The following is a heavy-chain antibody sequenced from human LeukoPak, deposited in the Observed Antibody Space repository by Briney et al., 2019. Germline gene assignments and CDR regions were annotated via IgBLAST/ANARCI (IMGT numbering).Heavy chain of an antibody. V-gene: IGHV3-49*04. D-gene: IGHD1-26*01. Sequence: GGSLRLSCAASGFTFSNHAMSWVRQAPGKGLEWVGFIRNKAHGATTEYAASVIGRFTVSRDDSKSIAYLQMNSLKTEDTALYYCTRHIVGPITYFDAWGQGTLVTVSS. J-gene: IGHJ4*02. CDR2: IRNKAHGATT. CDR1: GFTFSNHA. CDR3: TRHIVGPITYFDA.